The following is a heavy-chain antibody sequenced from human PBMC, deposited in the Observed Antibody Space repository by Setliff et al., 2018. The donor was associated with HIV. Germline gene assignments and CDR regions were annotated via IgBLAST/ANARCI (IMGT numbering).Heavy chain of an antibody. D-gene: IGHD3-16*01. Sequence: GGSLRLSCVASRFTFNDYWMSWVRQAPGKGLEWVANIDRDGSETNYVDSVKGRFTIFRDNAKNTLYLQMNSLRAEDTAVYYCARGGANPSWLDSWGQGTLVTVSS. J-gene: IGHJ5*01. CDR3: ARGGANPSWLDS. CDR1: RFTFNDYW. CDR2: IDRDGSET. V-gene: IGHV3-7*01.